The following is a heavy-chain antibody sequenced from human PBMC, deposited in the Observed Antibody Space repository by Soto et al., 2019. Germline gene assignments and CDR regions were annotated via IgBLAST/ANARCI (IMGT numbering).Heavy chain of an antibody. CDR2: ISYSGST. CDR3: AREDSRGYKFFDY. V-gene: IGHV4-59*01. J-gene: IGHJ4*02. D-gene: IGHD3-22*01. Sequence: SETLSLACTVSGRSISSYYWSWIRQPPGRGLEWIDYISYSGSTNYNPSHKSRVTISLDTSKNQFSMKLTSVTALDTAVYYCAREDSRGYKFFDYWGQETLVTVSS. CDR1: GRSISSYY.